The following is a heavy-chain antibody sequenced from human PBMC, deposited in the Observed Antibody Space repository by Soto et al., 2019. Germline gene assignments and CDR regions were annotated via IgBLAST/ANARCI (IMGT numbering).Heavy chain of an antibody. V-gene: IGHV3-48*02. CDR3: ARDLRKRFPLGGSSSSGVDY. J-gene: IGHJ4*02. Sequence: RGSLRLSCAASGFTFSIYTMNWVRQAPGKGLEWISYISTSSSTIYYADSVKGRFTISRDNAKNSLYLQMNSLRDEDTAVYYCARDLRKRFPLGGSSSSGVDYWGQGTLVTVSS. D-gene: IGHD6-6*01. CDR1: GFTFSIYT. CDR2: ISTSSSTI.